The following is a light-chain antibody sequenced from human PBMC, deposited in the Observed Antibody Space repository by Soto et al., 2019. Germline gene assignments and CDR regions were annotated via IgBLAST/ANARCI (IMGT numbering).Light chain of an antibody. CDR2: DAS. CDR1: QSVSTY. J-gene: IGKJ1*01. Sequence: VLTHSPGTLSLSPCERATLSFRASQSVSTYLAWYQQKSGQAPRLLIYDASNRATGIPARFSGSGSGTDFTLTISRLEPEDSAVYYCQQYGSSGTFGQGTKVDIK. CDR3: QQYGSSGT. V-gene: IGKV3-20*01.